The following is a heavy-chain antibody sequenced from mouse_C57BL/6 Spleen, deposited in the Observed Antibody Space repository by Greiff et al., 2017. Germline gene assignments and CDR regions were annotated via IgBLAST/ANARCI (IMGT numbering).Heavy chain of an antibody. CDR3: ARFPPHYYGSSYVDY. CDR1: GYTFTDYT. CDR2: IYPRDGST. V-gene: IGHV1-78*01. Sequence: QVHVKQSDAELVKPGASVKISCKVSGYTFTDYTIHWMKQRPEQGLEWIGYIYPRDGSTKYNEKFKGKATLTADKSYSTAYMQLNSLTSEDSAVYFCARFPPHYYGSSYVDYWGQGTTLTVSS. D-gene: IGHD1-1*01. J-gene: IGHJ2*01.